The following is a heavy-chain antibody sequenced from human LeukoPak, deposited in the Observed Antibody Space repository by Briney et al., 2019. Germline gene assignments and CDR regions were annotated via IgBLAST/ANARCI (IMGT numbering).Heavy chain of an antibody. CDR1: GYTFTSYD. CDR2: INRNSGNT. D-gene: IGHD2-2*01. Sequence: ASVKVSCKDCGYTFTSYDINSVRQATGQRLEWMGWINRNSGNTDNAQKFQSRDTMTRNTSISTAYMELSSLRSEDTAVYYCARGGYCSSTSCYDYYYGMDVWGQGTTVSVSS. V-gene: IGHV1-8*01. J-gene: IGHJ6*02. CDR3: ARGGYCSSTSCYDYYYGMDV.